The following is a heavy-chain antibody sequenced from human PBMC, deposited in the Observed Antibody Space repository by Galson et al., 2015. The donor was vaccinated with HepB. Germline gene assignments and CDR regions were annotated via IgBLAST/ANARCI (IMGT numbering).Heavy chain of an antibody. CDR2: ISTSSTI. CDR1: GFTFSSYS. Sequence: SLRLSCAASGFTFSSYSMNWVRQAPGKGLEWVSYISTSSTIYYADSVKGRFTISRDNAKNSLYLQMNSLRAEDTAVYYCARDSSGWSVWGQGTLVTVSS. V-gene: IGHV3-48*04. J-gene: IGHJ4*02. D-gene: IGHD6-19*01. CDR3: ARDSSGWSV.